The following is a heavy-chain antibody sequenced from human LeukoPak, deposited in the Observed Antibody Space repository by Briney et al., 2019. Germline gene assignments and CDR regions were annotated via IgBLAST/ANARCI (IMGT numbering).Heavy chain of an antibody. V-gene: IGHV3-7*01. J-gene: IGHJ4*02. CDR1: GFTFSSYW. D-gene: IGHD3-16*01. CDR3: ARGPFTYSLGFDY. Sequence: GGSLRLSCAASGFTFSSYWMSWVRQAPGKGLEWVANIKQDGSVKYYVDSVKGRFTISRDNAKNSLYLQMNSLRAEDTAVYYCARGPFTYSLGFDYWGQGTLVTVSS. CDR2: IKQDGSVK.